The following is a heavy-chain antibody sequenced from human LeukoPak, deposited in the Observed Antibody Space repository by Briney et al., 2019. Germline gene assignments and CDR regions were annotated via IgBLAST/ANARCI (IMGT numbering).Heavy chain of an antibody. CDR1: GGSFSGYY. Sequence: SETLSLTCAVYGGSFSGYYWSWIRQPPGKGLEWIGEINHSGSTNYNPSLKSRVTISVDTSKNQFSLKLSSVTAADTAVYYCARTGPYCSGGSCYDKSTGGSPYYYYYMDVWGKGTTVTVSS. CDR2: INHSGST. J-gene: IGHJ6*03. V-gene: IGHV4-34*01. D-gene: IGHD2-15*01. CDR3: ARTGPYCSGGSCYDKSTGGSPYYYYYMDV.